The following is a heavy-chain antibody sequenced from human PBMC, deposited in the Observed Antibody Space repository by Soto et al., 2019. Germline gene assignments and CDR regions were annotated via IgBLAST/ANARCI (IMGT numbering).Heavy chain of an antibody. D-gene: IGHD3-10*02. CDR3: TIVRVADSALDH. CDR1: GFIFSNNG. J-gene: IGHJ4*02. Sequence: LRLSCAASGFIFSNNGMHWVRQTPGKGLEWVAFMSYDGSDTFYADSVKGRFTISRDNSKNTLFLHMSNLRAEDTAMYYCTIVRVADSALDHWGQGTLVTVSS. V-gene: IGHV3-30*02. CDR2: MSYDGSDT.